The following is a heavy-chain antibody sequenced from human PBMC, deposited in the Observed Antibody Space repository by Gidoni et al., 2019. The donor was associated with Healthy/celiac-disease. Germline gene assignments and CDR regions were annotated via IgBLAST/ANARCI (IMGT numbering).Heavy chain of an antibody. J-gene: IGHJ4*02. Sequence: EVQLVESGGGLVQPGGSLRLSCAASGFTFSIYSMGWVRQAPGKGLEWVSAISGSGGSTYYADSVKGRFTISRDNSKNTLYLQMNSLRAEDTAVDYCAKDGGGTIFGVVIIQGGYFDYWGQGTLVTVSS. CDR3: AKDGGGTIFGVVIIQGGYFDY. V-gene: IGHV3-23*04. CDR1: GFTFSIYS. CDR2: ISGSGGST. D-gene: IGHD3-3*01.